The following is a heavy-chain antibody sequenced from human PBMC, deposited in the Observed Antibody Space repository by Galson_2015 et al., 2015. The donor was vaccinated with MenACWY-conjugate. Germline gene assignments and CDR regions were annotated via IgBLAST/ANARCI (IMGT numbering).Heavy chain of an antibody. Sequence: SETLSLTCTVSGSSISSGYYWGWIQQPPGKGLEWIGSIYHSGSTYYNPSLKSRVTIPVDTSKNHFSLKLSSVTAADTAVYYCARVDIDFDYWGQGTLVTVSS. J-gene: IGHJ4*02. CDR1: GSSISSGYY. CDR2: IYHSGST. CDR3: ARVDIDFDY. V-gene: IGHV4-38-2*02. D-gene: IGHD2-15*01.